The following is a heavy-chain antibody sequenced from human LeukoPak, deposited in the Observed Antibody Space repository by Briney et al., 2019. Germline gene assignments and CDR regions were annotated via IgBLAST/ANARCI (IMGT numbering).Heavy chain of an antibody. CDR1: GFTFDDYA. V-gene: IGHV3-9*03. CDR2: ISWNSGSI. J-gene: IGHJ3*02. CDR3: AKSPYDFWDLGAFDI. D-gene: IGHD3-3*01. Sequence: GGSLRLSCAASGFTFDDYAMHWVRQAPGKGLEWVSGISWNSGSIGYADSVKGRFTISRDNAKNSLYLQMNSLRAEDMALYYCAKSPYDFWDLGAFDIWGQGTMVTVSS.